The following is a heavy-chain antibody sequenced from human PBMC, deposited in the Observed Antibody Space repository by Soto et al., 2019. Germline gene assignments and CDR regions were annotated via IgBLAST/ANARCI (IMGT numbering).Heavy chain of an antibody. D-gene: IGHD2-8*01. CDR1: GYTFSNFG. Sequence: QVQLVQSGGEVKKPGASVKVSCKASGYTFSNFGLSWVRQAPGQGLELMGWISPYNGNTNYAQKLQGRLTMTTDTSTGTAYMGLRSLRSDDTAVYYCARDRLGVSVTGGGFDSWGQGTLVTVSS. J-gene: IGHJ4*02. CDR2: ISPYNGNT. V-gene: IGHV1-18*01. CDR3: ARDRLGVSVTGGGFDS.